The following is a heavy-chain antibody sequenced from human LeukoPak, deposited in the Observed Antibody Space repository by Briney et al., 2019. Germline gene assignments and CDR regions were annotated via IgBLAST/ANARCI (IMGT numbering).Heavy chain of an antibody. J-gene: IGHJ6*02. CDR3: ARVRRNYGSGTRGLMDV. CDR2: INHSGST. CDR1: GGSFSGYY. V-gene: IGHV4-34*01. Sequence: SETLSLTCAVYGGSFSGYYWSWIRQPPGKGLGGIGEINHSGSTNYNPSLKSRVTISVDTSKNQFSLKLSSVTAADMAVYYCARVRRNYGSGTRGLMDVWGQGTTVTVSS. D-gene: IGHD3-10*01.